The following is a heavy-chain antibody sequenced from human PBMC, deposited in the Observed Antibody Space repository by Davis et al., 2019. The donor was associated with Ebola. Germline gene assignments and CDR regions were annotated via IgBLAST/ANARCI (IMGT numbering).Heavy chain of an antibody. D-gene: IGHD2-2*01. CDR2: INHSGST. CDR3: ARLSVVVPAANPPYYYYGMDV. V-gene: IGHV4-34*01. Sequence: PSETLSLTCAVYGGSFSGYYWSWIRQPPGKGLEWIGEINHSGSTNYNPSLKSRVTISVDTSKNQFSLKLSSVTAADTAVYYCARLSVVVPAANPPYYYYGMDVWGQGTTVTVSS. CDR1: GGSFSGYY. J-gene: IGHJ6*02.